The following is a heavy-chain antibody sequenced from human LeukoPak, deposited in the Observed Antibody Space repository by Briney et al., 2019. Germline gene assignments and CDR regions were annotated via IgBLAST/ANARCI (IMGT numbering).Heavy chain of an antibody. CDR3: AKGPPGIAAAWWFDP. D-gene: IGHD6-25*01. V-gene: IGHV3-30*18. CDR2: ISHDGSNK. CDR1: GFTFSSYG. Sequence: GESLRLSCAASGFTFSSYGMYWVRQAPGKGLEWVAVISHDGSNKHYADSVKGRFTISRDNSKNTLYLQMNSLRAEDTAVYYCAKGPPGIAAAWWFDPWGQGTLVTVSS. J-gene: IGHJ5*02.